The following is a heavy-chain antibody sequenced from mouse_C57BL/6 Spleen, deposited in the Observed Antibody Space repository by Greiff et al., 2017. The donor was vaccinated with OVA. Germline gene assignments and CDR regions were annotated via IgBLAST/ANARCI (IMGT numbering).Heavy chain of an antibody. Sequence: EVQLVESGPVLARPGASVKMSCKTSGYTFTSYWMHWVKQRPGQGLAWIGAIYPGNSDTSYNQKFKGKAKLTAVTSASTAYMELSSLTNEDSAVYYCTLYDYDLAWFAYWGQGTLVTVSA. D-gene: IGHD2-4*01. CDR2: IYPGNSDT. V-gene: IGHV1-5*01. CDR1: GYTFTSYW. CDR3: TLYDYDLAWFAY. J-gene: IGHJ3*01.